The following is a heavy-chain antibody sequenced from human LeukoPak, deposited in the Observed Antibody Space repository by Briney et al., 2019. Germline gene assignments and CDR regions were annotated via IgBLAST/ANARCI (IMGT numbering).Heavy chain of an antibody. V-gene: IGHV4-61*02. CDR2: IYTSGST. Sequence: SQTLSLTGTVSGGSISSGSYYWSWIRQPAGKGLEWIWRIYTSGSTNYTPSLKSRVSTSVDTSKNRFSLKLTSVTAADTAVYYCARELHSGSYYFDYWGQGTLVTVSS. D-gene: IGHD1-26*01. J-gene: IGHJ4*02. CDR3: ARELHSGSYYFDY. CDR1: GGSISSGSYY.